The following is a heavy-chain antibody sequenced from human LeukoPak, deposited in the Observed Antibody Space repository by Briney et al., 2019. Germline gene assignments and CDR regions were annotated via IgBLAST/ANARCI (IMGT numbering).Heavy chain of an antibody. J-gene: IGHJ4*02. CDR2: IYSGST. CDR3: ARGVISPYFSVFDY. D-gene: IGHD3-10*01. CDR1: GGSFSGYY. Sequence: SETLSLTCAVYGGSFSGYYWGWIRQPPGKGLEWIGSIYSGSTNYNPSLKSRVTISVDTSRNQFSLKLSSVTAADTAVYYCARGVISPYFSVFDYWGQGTLVTVSS. V-gene: IGHV4-34*01.